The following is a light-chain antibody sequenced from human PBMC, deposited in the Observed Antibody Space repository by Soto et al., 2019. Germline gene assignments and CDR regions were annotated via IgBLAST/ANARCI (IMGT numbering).Light chain of an antibody. V-gene: IGKV2-28*01. J-gene: IGKJ4*01. CDR2: LGS. CDR3: MQAIQTPT. Sequence: VIPQSALGLPVAPGQRTCVSCMASQSLLHNNGYNYLDWHLKKTEQSPQLLIHLGSNRASGVPARFSGSGSGTDFTLKISSVEAEDVGVYYCMQAIQTPTFGGGTKVDIK. CDR1: QSLLHNNGYNY.